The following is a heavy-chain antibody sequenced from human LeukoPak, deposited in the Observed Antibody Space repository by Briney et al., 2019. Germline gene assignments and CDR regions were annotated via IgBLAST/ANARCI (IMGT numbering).Heavy chain of an antibody. Sequence: GGSLRLSCAASGFTFSSYWMHWVRQAPGKGLVWVSRINSDGSSTSYADSVKGRFTISRDNSKNTLFLQMNSLRAEDTAVYYCAKDEGYYYDSSGYIDYWGQGTLVTVSS. CDR2: INSDGSST. CDR1: GFTFSSYW. D-gene: IGHD3-22*01. V-gene: IGHV3-74*01. J-gene: IGHJ4*02. CDR3: AKDEGYYYDSSGYIDY.